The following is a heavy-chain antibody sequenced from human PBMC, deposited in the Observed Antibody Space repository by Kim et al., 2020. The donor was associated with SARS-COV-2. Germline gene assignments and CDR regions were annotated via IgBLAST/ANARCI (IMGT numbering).Heavy chain of an antibody. J-gene: IGHJ6*02. CDR1: GFTFRSYG. V-gene: IGHV3-33*01. CDR3: ARSAITAAGFAMDV. Sequence: GGSLRLSCTASGFTFRSYGMHWVRQAPGKGLEWLAVIWYDGSNKYYADSVKGRFTISRDNSKITLDLQMNSLRAEDTAVYYCARSAITAAGFAMDVWGQGTTVTVS. D-gene: IGHD6-13*01. CDR2: IWYDGSNK.